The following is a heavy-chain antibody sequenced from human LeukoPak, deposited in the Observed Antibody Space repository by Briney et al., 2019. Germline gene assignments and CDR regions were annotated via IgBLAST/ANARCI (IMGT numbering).Heavy chain of an antibody. J-gene: IGHJ6*02. CDR3: VRAPADPLRTFGMNV. CDR2: ISGYNGDT. Sequence: GASVKVSCKASGYSFTNFGVTWVRQAPGQGLEWMGWISGYNGDTNYAQRFQGRVTMTTDSSTSTGYMELKNLRSDDTATFYCVRAPADPLRTFGMNVWGQGTTVIVSS. D-gene: IGHD1-14*01. V-gene: IGHV1-18*01. CDR1: GYSFTNFG.